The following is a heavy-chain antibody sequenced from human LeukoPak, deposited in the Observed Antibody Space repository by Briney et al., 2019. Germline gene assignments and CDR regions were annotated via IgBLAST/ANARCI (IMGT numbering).Heavy chain of an antibody. J-gene: IGHJ3*02. CDR3: ARTKDRVAFDI. CDR2: ISSSGSTI. Sequence: GGSLRLSCAAPGFTFSDYYMSWIRQAPGKGLEGVSYISSSGSTIYYADSVKGRFTISRDNAKNSLYLQMNSLRAEDTAVYYCARTKDRVAFDIWGQGTMVTVSS. CDR1: GFTFSDYY. D-gene: IGHD2-15*01. V-gene: IGHV3-11*01.